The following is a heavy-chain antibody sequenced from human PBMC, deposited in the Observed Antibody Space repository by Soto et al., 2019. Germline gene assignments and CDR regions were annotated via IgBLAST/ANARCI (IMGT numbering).Heavy chain of an antibody. CDR3: ARDNVLSGYYAFFDY. J-gene: IGHJ4*02. D-gene: IGHD3-3*01. Sequence: SETLSPACPVSDGSINSHFWSWIRQPAGKRLEWIGRIYSSGSTIYNPSLKSRVTMSGDTSKNKFSLKLRSVTAADTAGYYCARDNVLSGYYAFFDYWGQGTLVTF. V-gene: IGHV4-4*07. CDR1: DGSINSHF. CDR2: IYSSGST.